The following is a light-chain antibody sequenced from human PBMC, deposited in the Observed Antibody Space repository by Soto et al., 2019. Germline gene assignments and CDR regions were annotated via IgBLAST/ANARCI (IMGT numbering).Light chain of an antibody. J-gene: IGKJ2*01. CDR1: QNINTY. CDR3: QESYITQYT. Sequence: DVRLTQSASSLSASVGDRVTITCRASQNINTYLNWYQHKPGKAPNLLIYGASTVHSGVPLRFSGSGSGTDFTLTISSLEAEDFAAYYCQESYITQYTFGQGTKLRI. CDR2: GAS. V-gene: IGKV1-39*01.